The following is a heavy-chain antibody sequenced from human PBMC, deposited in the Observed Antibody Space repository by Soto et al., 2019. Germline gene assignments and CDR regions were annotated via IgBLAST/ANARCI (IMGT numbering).Heavy chain of an antibody. D-gene: IGHD4-17*01. CDR3: ARDCEYGDYEIFVDY. CDR2: ISYDGSNK. V-gene: IGHV3-30-3*01. CDR1: GFTFSSYA. J-gene: IGHJ4*02. Sequence: GGSLRLSCAASGFTFSSYAMHWVRQAPGKGLEWVAVISYDGSNKYYADSVKGRFTISRDNSKNTLYLQMNSLRAEDTAVYYCARDCEYGDYEIFVDYWGQGTLVTVSS.